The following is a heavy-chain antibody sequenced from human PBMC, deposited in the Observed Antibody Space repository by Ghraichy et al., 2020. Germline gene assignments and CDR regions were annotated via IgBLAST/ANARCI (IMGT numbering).Heavy chain of an antibody. V-gene: IGHV3-23*01. CDR2: ITGSGGST. Sequence: GESLNISCAASGFTFSNYAMSWVRQAPGKGLEWVSTITGSGGSTYYAESGRGRFTISTDNSKNTRYLQMHSLRAEDTAVYYCAKFSPPYGMDVWGQGTTVTVSS. J-gene: IGHJ6*02. CDR1: GFTFSNYA. CDR3: AKFSPPYGMDV.